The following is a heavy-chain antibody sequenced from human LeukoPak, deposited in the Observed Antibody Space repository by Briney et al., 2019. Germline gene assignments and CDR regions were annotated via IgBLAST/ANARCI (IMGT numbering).Heavy chain of an antibody. D-gene: IGHD4-23*01. J-gene: IGHJ4*02. Sequence: PGRSLRLSCAASGFTFSSYGMHWVRQAPGKGLEWVAVIWYDGSNKYYADSVKGRFTISRDNSKNTLYLQMNSLRAEDTAVYYCARGGDYGGNSGADYWGQGTLVTVSS. V-gene: IGHV3-33*01. CDR2: IWYDGSNK. CDR1: GFTFSSYG. CDR3: ARGGDYGGNSGADY.